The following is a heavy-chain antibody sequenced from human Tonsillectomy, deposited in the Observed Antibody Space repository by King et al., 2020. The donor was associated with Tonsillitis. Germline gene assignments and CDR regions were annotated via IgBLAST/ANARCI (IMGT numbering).Heavy chain of an antibody. CDR2: INSDGSST. Sequence: VQLVESGEGLVQPGGSLRLSCAASGFTFSSYWMHWVRQAPGKGLVWVSRINSDGSSTSYADSVKGRFTISRDNAKNTLYLQMNSLRAEDTAVYYCARAGYCSSTSCPPPYYWYFDLWGRGTLVTVSS. J-gene: IGHJ2*01. CDR3: ARAGYCSSTSCPPPYYWYFDL. CDR1: GFTFSSYW. D-gene: IGHD2-2*01. V-gene: IGHV3-74*01.